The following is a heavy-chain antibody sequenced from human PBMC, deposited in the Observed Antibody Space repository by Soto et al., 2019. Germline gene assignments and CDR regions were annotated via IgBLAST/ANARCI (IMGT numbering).Heavy chain of an antibody. J-gene: IGHJ3*02. V-gene: IGHV1-69*13. CDR3: ARDKNRGYPWFDAFDI. D-gene: IGHD5-12*01. CDR2: IIPIFGTA. Sequence: SVKVSCKASGSTFSSYAISWVRQAPGQGLEWMGGIIPIFGTANYAQKFQGRVTITADESTSTAYMELSSLRSEDTAVYYCARDKNRGYPWFDAFDIWGQGTMVTVSS. CDR1: GSTFSSYA.